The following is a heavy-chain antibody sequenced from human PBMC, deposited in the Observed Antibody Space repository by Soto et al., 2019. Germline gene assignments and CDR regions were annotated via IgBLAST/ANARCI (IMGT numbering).Heavy chain of an antibody. J-gene: IGHJ4*02. CDR1: GGSISSSSYY. D-gene: IGHD6-13*01. V-gene: IGHV4-39*01. CDR2: IYYSGST. CDR3: ASLPTGYSSSWYYFDY. Sequence: QLQLQESGPGLVKPSETLSLTCTVSGGSISSSSYYWGWIRQPPGKGLEWIGSIYYSGSTYYNPSLKSRVTISVDTSKNQFSLKLSSVTAADTAVYYCASLPTGYSSSWYYFDYWGQGTLVTVSS.